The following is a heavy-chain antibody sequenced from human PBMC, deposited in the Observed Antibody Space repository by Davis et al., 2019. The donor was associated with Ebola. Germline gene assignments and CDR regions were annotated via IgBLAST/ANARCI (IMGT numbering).Heavy chain of an antibody. Sequence: MPSETLSLTCTVSGGSISSYYWSWIRQPPGKGLEWIGYIYYSGSTNYNPSLKSRVTISVDMSKNQFSLRLSSVTAADTAVYYCARNYDFWSGYRSHYGMDVWGQGTTVTVSS. J-gene: IGHJ6*02. D-gene: IGHD3-3*01. V-gene: IGHV4-59*01. CDR1: GGSISSYY. CDR2: IYYSGST. CDR3: ARNYDFWSGYRSHYGMDV.